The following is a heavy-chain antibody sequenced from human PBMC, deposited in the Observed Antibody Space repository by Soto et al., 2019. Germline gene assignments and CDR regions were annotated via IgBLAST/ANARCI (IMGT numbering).Heavy chain of an antibody. CDR2: TYNSVNT. CDR1: GDSISNGYYT. V-gene: IGHV4-30-4*01. CDR3: ARGPSGDKVDY. D-gene: IGHD3-10*01. J-gene: IGHJ4*02. Sequence: QVQLQESGPGLVEPSQTLSLTCTVSGDSISNGYYTWSWVRQPPGKDLQWIGHTYNSVNTYSNPSLKSRVTISADTSKNQFSLKLSSVTAADTAVYYCARGPSGDKVDYWGQGTLVTVSS.